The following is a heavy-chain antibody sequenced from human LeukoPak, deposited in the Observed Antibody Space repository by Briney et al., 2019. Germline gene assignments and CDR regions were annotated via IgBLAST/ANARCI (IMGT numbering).Heavy chain of an antibody. V-gene: IGHV4-59*08. CDR3: ADSLRYCTGGSCYSLEYFQH. CDR1: GGSISSYY. D-gene: IGHD2-15*01. J-gene: IGHJ1*01. Sequence: SETLSLTCTVSGGSISSYYWSWIRQPPGKGLEWIGFISYSENTNYNPSLKSRVTISINTPKNQFSLKLSSVTATDTAVYYCADSLRYCTGGSCYSLEYFQHWGQGTLVTVSS. CDR2: ISYSENT.